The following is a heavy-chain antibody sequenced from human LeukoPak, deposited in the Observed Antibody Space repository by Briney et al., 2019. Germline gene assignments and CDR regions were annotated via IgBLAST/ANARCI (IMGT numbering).Heavy chain of an antibody. Sequence: PGGSLRLSCAASGFTFSSYTMNWVRQAPGKGLEWVSSISSSSSYIYYADSVKGRFTISRDNAKNSLYLQMNSLRAEDTAVYYCAKDASNWGYFDYWGQGTLVTVSS. CDR3: AKDASNWGYFDY. J-gene: IGHJ4*02. CDR1: GFTFSSYT. D-gene: IGHD7-27*01. CDR2: ISSSSSYI. V-gene: IGHV3-21*01.